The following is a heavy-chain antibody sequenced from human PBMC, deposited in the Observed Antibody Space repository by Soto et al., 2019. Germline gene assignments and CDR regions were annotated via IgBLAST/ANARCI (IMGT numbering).Heavy chain of an antibody. V-gene: IGHV4-59*01. CDR3: ARDLGYT. CDR1: GGSISSYY. J-gene: IGHJ5*02. D-gene: IGHD6-13*01. CDR2: IYYSGST. Sequence: QVQLQESGPGLVKPSETLSLTCTVSGGSISSYYWSWIRQPPGKGLEWIGYIYYSGSTNYNPSLKSRVTISVDTSKNQFSLKLSSVTAADTAVYYCARDLGYTWAQGTLVTVSS.